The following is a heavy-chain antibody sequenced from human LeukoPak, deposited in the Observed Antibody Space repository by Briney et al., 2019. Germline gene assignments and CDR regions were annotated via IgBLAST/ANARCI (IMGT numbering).Heavy chain of an antibody. CDR3: ARDLKGTMAYFDY. CDR1: GYTFTNYG. D-gene: IGHD5-24*01. V-gene: IGHV1-18*01. J-gene: IGHJ4*02. CDR2: ISTYDADT. Sequence: ALVKVSCKASGYTFTNYGISWVRQAPGQGHEWMGWISTYDADTNYAPKLQSRVTVTTDTSTSTAYMELRSLRSDDTAVYYCARDLKGTMAYFDYWGQGTLATVSS.